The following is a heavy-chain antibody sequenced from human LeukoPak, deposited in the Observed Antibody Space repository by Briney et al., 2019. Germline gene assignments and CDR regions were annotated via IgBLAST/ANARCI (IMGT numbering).Heavy chain of an antibody. J-gene: IGHJ4*02. Sequence: PGGSLRLSCAAPGFTFNNFAMTWVRQAPGKGLEWVSGILQGGGTTYYADSVKGRFTISRDNSKNTLYLQMNSLRVEDTAIYYCAKDTVRGDGYWEFDYWGQGTLVTVSS. CDR3: AKDTVRGDGYWEFDY. V-gene: IGHV3-23*01. CDR1: GFTFNNFA. CDR2: ILQGGGTT. D-gene: IGHD5-24*01.